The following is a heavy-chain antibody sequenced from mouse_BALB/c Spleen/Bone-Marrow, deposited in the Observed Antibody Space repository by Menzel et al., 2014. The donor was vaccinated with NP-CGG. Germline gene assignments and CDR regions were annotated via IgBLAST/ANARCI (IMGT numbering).Heavy chain of an antibody. Sequence: VQLQQSGAELVKPGASVKLSCKASGYTFTSYYMYWVKQRPGQGLEWIGEINPSNGGINFNEKFKSKATLTVDKSSSTAYMQLSSLTSEDSAVYYCTRSDGYYVPHWYFNVWGAGTTVTVSS. D-gene: IGHD2-3*01. CDR3: TRSDGYYVPHWYFNV. CDR1: GYTFTSYY. CDR2: INPSNGGI. V-gene: IGHV1S81*02. J-gene: IGHJ1*01.